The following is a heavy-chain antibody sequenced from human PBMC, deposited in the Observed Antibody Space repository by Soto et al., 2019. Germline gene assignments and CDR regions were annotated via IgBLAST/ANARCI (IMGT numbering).Heavy chain of an antibody. CDR1: GGSFSGYY. CDR2: INHSGST. Sequence: QVQLQQWGAGLLKPSETLSLTCAVYGGSFSGYYWRWIRQPPGKGLAWIGEINHSGSTNYNPSLKSRVTISVDKSKNQFSVRRSSVTAAGTAVYDCARGGPIVVVPAASLDYWGQGTLVTVS. D-gene: IGHD2-2*01. V-gene: IGHV4-34*01. J-gene: IGHJ4*02. CDR3: ARGGPIVVVPAASLDY.